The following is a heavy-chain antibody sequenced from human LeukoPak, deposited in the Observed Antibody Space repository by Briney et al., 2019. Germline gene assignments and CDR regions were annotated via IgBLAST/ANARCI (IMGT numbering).Heavy chain of an antibody. D-gene: IGHD3-22*01. J-gene: IGHJ4*02. CDR2: IYSSGST. CDR1: GGSISSYY. Sequence: SETPSLTCTVSGGSISSYYWSWIRQPPGKGLEWIGYIYSSGSTNYNPSLKSRVTISVDTSKNQFSLKLRSVTAADTAVFYCARHSYYHDSSGYHYYFDYWGQGTLVTVSS. V-gene: IGHV4-59*08. CDR3: ARHSYYHDSSGYHYYFDY.